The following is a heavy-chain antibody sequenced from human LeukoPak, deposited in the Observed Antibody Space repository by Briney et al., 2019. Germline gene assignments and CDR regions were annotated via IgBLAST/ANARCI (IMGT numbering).Heavy chain of an antibody. J-gene: IGHJ4*02. CDR2: INHSGST. CDR1: GGSFSGYY. Sequence: SETLSLTCAVYGGSFSGYYWSWIRQPPGKGLEWIGEINHSGSTHYNPPLKSRVTISVDTSKNQFSLKLSSVTAADTAVYYCASGLGYCSGGSCYYPSYWGQGTLVTVSS. V-gene: IGHV4-34*01. CDR3: ASGLGYCSGGSCYYPSY. D-gene: IGHD2-15*01.